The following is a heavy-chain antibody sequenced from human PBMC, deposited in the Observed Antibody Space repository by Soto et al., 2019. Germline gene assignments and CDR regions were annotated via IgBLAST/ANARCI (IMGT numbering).Heavy chain of an antibody. D-gene: IGHD6-19*01. CDR2: ISAYNGNT. V-gene: IGHV1-18*01. CDR3: ATQLVAGLFDY. J-gene: IGHJ4*02. CDR1: GGTFTSYG. Sequence: ASVKVSCKASGGTFTSYGISWVRQAPGQGLEWMGWISAYNGNTNYAQKLQGRVTMTTDTSTSTAYMELRSLRSDDTAVYYCATQLVAGLFDYWGQGTLVTVSS.